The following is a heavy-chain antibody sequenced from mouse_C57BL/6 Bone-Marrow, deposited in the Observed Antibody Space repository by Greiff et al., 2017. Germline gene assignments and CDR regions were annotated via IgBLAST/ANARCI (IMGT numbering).Heavy chain of an antibody. J-gene: IGHJ1*03. D-gene: IGHD2-12*01. CDR3: ARGIRRYFDD. CDR1: GYTFTSHW. CDR2: IYPGSGST. Sequence: QVQLQQPGAELVKPGASVKMSCKASGYTFTSHWITWVKQRPGQGLEWIGDIYPGSGSTNYNEKFKSKATLTVDTSSSTAYMQLSSLTSEDSAVYYCARGIRRYFDDWGKGTTVTVSS. V-gene: IGHV1-55*01.